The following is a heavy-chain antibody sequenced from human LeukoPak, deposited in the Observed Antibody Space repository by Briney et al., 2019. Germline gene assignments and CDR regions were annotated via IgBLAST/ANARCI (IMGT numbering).Heavy chain of an antibody. CDR2: INHSGST. V-gene: IGHV4-34*01. CDR3: ARGLNPDYGGTDDFDY. Sequence: SETLSLTCAVYGGSFSGYYWSWIRQPPGKGLEWIGEINHSGSTNYNPSLKSRVTISVDTSKNQFSLKLSSVTAADTAVYYCARGLNPDYGGTDDFDYWGQGTLVTVSS. D-gene: IGHD4-23*01. CDR1: GGSFSGYY. J-gene: IGHJ4*02.